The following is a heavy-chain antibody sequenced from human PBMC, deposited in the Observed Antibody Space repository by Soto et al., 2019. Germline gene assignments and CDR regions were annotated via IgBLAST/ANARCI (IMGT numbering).Heavy chain of an antibody. CDR2: IIPILGIA. CDR3: ARDCSGGSCYSGSQYYYYYGMDV. D-gene: IGHD2-15*01. Sequence: QVQLVQSGAEVKKPGSSVKVSCKASGGTFSSYTISWVRQAPGQGLEWMGRIIPILGIANYAQKFQGRVTTTADKSTSTAYMELSSLRSEDTAVYYCARDCSGGSCYSGSQYYYYYGMDVWGQGTTVTVSS. J-gene: IGHJ6*02. V-gene: IGHV1-69*08. CDR1: GGTFSSYT.